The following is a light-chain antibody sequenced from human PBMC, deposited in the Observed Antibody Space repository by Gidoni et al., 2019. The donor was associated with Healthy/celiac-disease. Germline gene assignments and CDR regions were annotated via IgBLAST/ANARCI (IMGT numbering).Light chain of an antibody. CDR1: QDISNY. V-gene: IGKV1-33*01. CDR2: DAS. Sequence: DIQMTQSPSSLSASVGDRVTITCQASQDISNYLNWYQQKPGKDPKLLISDASNFETGVPSRFSGSGSGTDFTFTISSLQPEDIATYYCQQYDNLPLTFGGGTKVEIK. J-gene: IGKJ4*01. CDR3: QQYDNLPLT.